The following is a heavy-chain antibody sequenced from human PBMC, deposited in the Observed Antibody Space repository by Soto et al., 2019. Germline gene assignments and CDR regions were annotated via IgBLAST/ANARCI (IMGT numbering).Heavy chain of an antibody. Sequence: PGESLKISCKGSGYRFTSYWIGWVRQVPGKGLEWMGIIYPGDSDTRYSPSFQGQVTVSADKSISTAYLQWSSLKASDTAIYYCATTTIEMAHHGFDIWGQGTMVTVSS. CDR2: IYPGDSDT. CDR3: ATTTIEMAHHGFDI. D-gene: IGHD3-9*01. J-gene: IGHJ3*02. CDR1: GYRFTSYW. V-gene: IGHV5-51*01.